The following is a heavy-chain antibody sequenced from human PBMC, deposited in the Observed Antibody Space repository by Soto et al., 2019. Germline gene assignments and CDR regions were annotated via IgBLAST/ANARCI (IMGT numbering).Heavy chain of an antibody. CDR3: AADIRDYGPLAPVIKNTDNNYGMDV. CDR1: GFTFTSSA. CDR2: IVVGSGNT. J-gene: IGHJ6*02. V-gene: IGHV1-58*01. Sequence: GASVKVSCKASGFTFTSSAVQWVRQARGQRLEWIGWIVVGSGNTNYAQKFQERVTITRDMSTSTAYMELSSLRSEDTAVYYCAADIRDYGPLAPVIKNTDNNYGMDVWGQGTTVTVSS. D-gene: IGHD3-10*01.